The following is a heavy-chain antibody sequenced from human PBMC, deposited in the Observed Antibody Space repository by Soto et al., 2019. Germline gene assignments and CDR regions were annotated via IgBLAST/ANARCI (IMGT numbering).Heavy chain of an antibody. V-gene: IGHV1-69*06. CDR1: GGTFSSYA. CDR2: IIPIFGTA. J-gene: IGHJ5*02. Sequence: ASVKGSCKASGGTFSSYAISWVRQAPGQGLEWMGGIIPIFGTANYAQKFQGRVTITADKSTSTAYMELSSLRSEDTAVYYCASLGYNWNDNWFDPWGHGPLVTAS. D-gene: IGHD1-20*01. CDR3: ASLGYNWNDNWFDP.